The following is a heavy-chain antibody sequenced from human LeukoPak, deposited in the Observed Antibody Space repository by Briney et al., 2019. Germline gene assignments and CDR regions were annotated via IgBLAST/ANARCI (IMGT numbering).Heavy chain of an antibody. CDR3: ASSSYYDFWSGYYISYYYYMDV. V-gene: IGHV1-18*01. D-gene: IGHD3-3*01. CDR2: ISAYNGNT. CDR1: GYTFTSYG. J-gene: IGHJ6*03. Sequence: GASVKVSCKASGYTFTSYGISWVRQAPGQGLEWMGWISAYNGNTNYAQKFQGRVTITTDESTSTAYMELSSLRSEDTAVYYCASSSYYDFWSGYYISYYYYMDVWGKGTTVTVSS.